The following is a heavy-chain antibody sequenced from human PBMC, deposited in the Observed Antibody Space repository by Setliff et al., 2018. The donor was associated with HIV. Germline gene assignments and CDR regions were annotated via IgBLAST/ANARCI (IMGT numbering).Heavy chain of an antibody. CDR2: INHSGST. J-gene: IGHJ3*02. D-gene: IGHD3-9*01. CDR1: GGSISSGGFY. V-gene: IGHV4-31*03. CDR3: AREKGRYFDWSHTRDAFDI. Sequence: SETLSLTCTVTGGSISSGGFYWTWIRQPPGKGLEWFGEINHSGSTNYNPSLKSRVTISVDTSKNQFSLNLSSVTAADTAVYYCAREKGRYFDWSHTRDAFDIWGQGTMVTVSS.